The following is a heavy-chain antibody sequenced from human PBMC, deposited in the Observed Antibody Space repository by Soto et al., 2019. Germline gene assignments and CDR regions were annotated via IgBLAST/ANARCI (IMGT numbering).Heavy chain of an antibody. CDR2: INPNSGGT. Sequence: ASVKVSCKASGYTFTGYYMHWVLQAPGQGLEWMGWINPNSGGTNYAQKFQGWVTMTRDTSISTAYMELSRLRSDDTAVYYCASSSRVYYYDSSGSRAYYYGMDVWGQGTTVTVSS. CDR1: GYTFTGYY. V-gene: IGHV1-2*04. J-gene: IGHJ6*02. D-gene: IGHD3-22*01. CDR3: ASSSRVYYYDSSGSRAYYYGMDV.